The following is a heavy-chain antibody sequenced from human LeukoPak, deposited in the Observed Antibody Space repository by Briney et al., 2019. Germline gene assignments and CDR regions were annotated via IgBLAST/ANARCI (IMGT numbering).Heavy chain of an antibody. J-gene: IGHJ4*02. V-gene: IGHV4-39*01. D-gene: IGHD1-26*01. CDR2: IYYSGST. CDR3: ARRGGSYNFDY. CDR1: GGSISSSSYY. Sequence: PSETLSLTCTVSGGSISSSSYYWGWIRQPPGKGLEWIGSIYYSGSTYYNPSLKSRVTISVDTSKNQFSLKLSSVTAADTAVYYCARRGGSYNFDYWGQGTLVTVSS.